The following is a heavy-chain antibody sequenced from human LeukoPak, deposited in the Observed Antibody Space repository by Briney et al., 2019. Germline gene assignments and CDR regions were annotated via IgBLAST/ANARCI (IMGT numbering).Heavy chain of an antibody. Sequence: ASVKVSCKASGYAFTGYYMHWVRQAPGQGLEWMGWLNSNSGDTKYAQKFQGRVTMTRDTSISTAYVELSRLRSDDTAVYYCASFPGGVAGLDFWGKGTLVTVSS. V-gene: IGHV1-2*02. J-gene: IGHJ4*02. CDR2: LNSNSGDT. CDR3: ASFPGGVAGLDF. CDR1: GYAFTGYY. D-gene: IGHD6-19*01.